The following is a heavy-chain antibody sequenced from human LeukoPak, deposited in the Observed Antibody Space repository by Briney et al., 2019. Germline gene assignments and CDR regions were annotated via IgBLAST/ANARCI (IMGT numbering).Heavy chain of an antibody. J-gene: IGHJ4*02. CDR2: NSSTGSTI. V-gene: IGHV3-11*01. D-gene: IGHD3-22*01. CDR1: GFTFSDYY. CDR3: AFTLNCYDSSGYPLFDY. Sequence: GGSLRLSCAASGFTFSDYYMSWIRQAPGKGLEWVSYNSSTGSTIYYADSVKGRFTISRDNAKNSLYLQMNSLRAEDTAVYYCAFTLNCYDSSGYPLFDYWGQGTLVTVSS.